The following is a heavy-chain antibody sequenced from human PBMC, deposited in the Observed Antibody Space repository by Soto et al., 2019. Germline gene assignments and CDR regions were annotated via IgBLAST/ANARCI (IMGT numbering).Heavy chain of an antibody. D-gene: IGHD2-21*01. CDR2: ISYDGSNK. V-gene: IGHV3-30*18. J-gene: IGHJ6*02. Sequence: GRSPRLSCAAYGLTFSSYGMHCVRQAPGKGLEWVAVISYDGSNKYYADSVKGRFTISRDNSKNTLYLQMNSLRAEDTAVYYCAKDSRSTICGLSAGGRYGMDVCGQGTTDTVS. CDR1: GLTFSSYG. CDR3: AKDSRSTICGLSAGGRYGMDV.